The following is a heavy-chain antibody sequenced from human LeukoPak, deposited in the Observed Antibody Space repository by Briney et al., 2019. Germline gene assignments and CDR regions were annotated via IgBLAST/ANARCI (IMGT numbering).Heavy chain of an antibody. CDR1: GFSFTSHA. CDR2: ISPSGDT. CDR3: AKVTWSGEPG. D-gene: IGHD3-10*01. V-gene: IGHV3-23*01. Sequence: GGSLRLSCGAAGFSFTSHALTWVRQAPGKGLEWVSSISPSGDTYYADSVKGRFTSSRDSSTSTLYLQMNSLRVEDTAVYYCAKVTWSGEPGWGHGTLVTVSS. J-gene: IGHJ4*01.